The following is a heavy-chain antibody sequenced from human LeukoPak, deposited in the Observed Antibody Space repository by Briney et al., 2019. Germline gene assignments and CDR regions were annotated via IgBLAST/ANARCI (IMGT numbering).Heavy chain of an antibody. Sequence: PGRSLRLSCAASGFTFSSYGMHWVRQAPGKGLEWVAVISYDGSNKYYADSVKGRFTISRDNSKNTLYLQMNSLRAEDTAVYYCARVVFPSTGYERLRPDAFHTWGQGTLVTVSS. CDR2: ISYDGSNK. CDR3: ARVVFPSTGYERLRPDAFHT. CDR1: GFTFSSYG. V-gene: IGHV3-30*03. J-gene: IGHJ3*02. D-gene: IGHD3-22*01.